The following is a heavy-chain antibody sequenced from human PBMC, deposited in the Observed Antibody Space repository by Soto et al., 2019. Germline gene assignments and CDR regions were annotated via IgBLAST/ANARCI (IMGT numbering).Heavy chain of an antibody. CDR1: GGTFSSYA. J-gene: IGHJ5*02. CDR2: IIPIFGTA. CDR3: ARQRITMVRGGRNWFDP. Sequence: GASVKVSCKASGGTFSSYAISWVRQAPGQGLEWMGGIIPIFGTANYAQKFQGRVTITADESTSTAYMELSSLRSEGTAVYYCARQRITMVRGGRNWFDPWGQGTLVTVSS. D-gene: IGHD3-10*01. V-gene: IGHV1-69*13.